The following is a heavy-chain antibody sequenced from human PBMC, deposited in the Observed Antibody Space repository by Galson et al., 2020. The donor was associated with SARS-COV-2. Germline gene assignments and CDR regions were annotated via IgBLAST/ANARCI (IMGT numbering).Heavy chain of an antibody. CDR3: ARGKADDSGQYFIGHDY. D-gene: IGHD3-16*01. CDR2: IDPKTGAT. Sequence: ASVKVSCKASGYTFSGNFIHWVRQAPGQGLEWMGYIDPKTGATTYAQKFQGSVTLTSDTSISTVYMELNRLTSGDTAVYLCARGKADDSGQYFIGHDYWGQGTLVTVSS. CDR1: GYTFSGNF. V-gene: IGHV1-2*04. J-gene: IGHJ4*02.